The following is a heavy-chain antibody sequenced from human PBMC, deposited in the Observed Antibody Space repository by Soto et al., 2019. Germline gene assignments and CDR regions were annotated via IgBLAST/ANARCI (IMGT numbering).Heavy chain of an antibody. CDR3: ARAPGSVRGVITGMDV. D-gene: IGHD3-10*01. J-gene: IGHJ6*02. V-gene: IGHV4-31*03. CDR2: IYYSGST. CDR1: GGSISSGGYY. Sequence: SETLSLTCTVSGGSISSGGYYWSWIRQHPGKGLEWIGYIYYSGSTYYNPSLKSRVTISVDTSKNQFSLKLGSVTAADAAVYYCARAPGSVRGVITGMDVWGQGTTVTVSS.